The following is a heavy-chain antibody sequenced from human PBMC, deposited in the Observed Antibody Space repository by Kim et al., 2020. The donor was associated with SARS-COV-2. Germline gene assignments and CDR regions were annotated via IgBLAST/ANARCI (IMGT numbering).Heavy chain of an antibody. J-gene: IGHJ4*02. CDR3: ATYSHTGNPFDY. Sequence: PATSRSTISSDDSKNTVYLQMSSLRADDTAVYYCATYSHTGNPFDYWGQGALVTVSS. D-gene: IGHD5-12*01. V-gene: IGHV3-23*01.